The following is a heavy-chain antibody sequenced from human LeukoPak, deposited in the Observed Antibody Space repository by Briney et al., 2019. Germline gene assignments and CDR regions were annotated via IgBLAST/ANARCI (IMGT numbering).Heavy chain of an antibody. V-gene: IGHV3-30*02. J-gene: IGHJ4*02. CDR2: IRYDGSNK. CDR1: GFTFSSYG. Sequence: HAGXXLRLSCAASGFTFSSYGMHWVRQAPGKGLGWVAFIRYDGSNKYYADSVKGRFTISRDNSKNTLYLQMNSLRAEDTAVYYCAEDGRRGVYWGQGTLVTVSS. D-gene: IGHD3-10*01. CDR3: AEDGRRGVY.